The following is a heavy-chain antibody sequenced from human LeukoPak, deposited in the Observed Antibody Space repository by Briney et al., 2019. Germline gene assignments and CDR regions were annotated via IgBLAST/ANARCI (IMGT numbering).Heavy chain of an antibody. Sequence: SETLSLTCTVSGGSISSSSYYWGWIRQPPGKGLEWIRSIYYSGSTYYNPSLKSRVTMSVDTSKNQFSLKLSSVTAADTAVYYCARDKRVAVAGTYIYYYYMDVWGNGTTVTISS. CDR1: GGSISSSSYY. CDR2: IYYSGST. V-gene: IGHV4-39*07. J-gene: IGHJ6*03. CDR3: ARDKRVAVAGTYIYYYYMDV. D-gene: IGHD6-19*01.